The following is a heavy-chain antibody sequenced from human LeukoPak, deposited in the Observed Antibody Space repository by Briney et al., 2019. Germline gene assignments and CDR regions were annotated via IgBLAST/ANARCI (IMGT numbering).Heavy chain of an antibody. D-gene: IGHD1-26*01. Sequence: PSETLSLTCTVSGGSINSYYWSWIRQPPGKGLEWIGYIYFSGRTTNHNPSLKSRVTISVDTWKNQFSLKLNSVTAADTAVYYCAGGGGSYYDYWGQGTLVTVSS. CDR1: GGSINSYY. CDR3: AGGGGSYYDY. V-gene: IGHV4-59*01. CDR2: IYFSGRTT. J-gene: IGHJ4*02.